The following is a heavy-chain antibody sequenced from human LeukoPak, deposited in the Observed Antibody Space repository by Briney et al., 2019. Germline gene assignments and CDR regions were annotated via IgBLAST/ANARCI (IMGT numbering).Heavy chain of an antibody. J-gene: IGHJ6*03. CDR1: GFTFSSYA. Sequence: GGSLRLSCAASGFTFSSYAMSWVRQAPGPGLEWVSAISGSGGSTYYADSVKSRFTISRDNSKNTLYLQMNSLRAEDTAVYYCAKDHRDYYYYYMDVWGKGTTVTVSS. CDR2: ISGSGGST. D-gene: IGHD1-14*01. V-gene: IGHV3-23*01. CDR3: AKDHRDYYYYYMDV.